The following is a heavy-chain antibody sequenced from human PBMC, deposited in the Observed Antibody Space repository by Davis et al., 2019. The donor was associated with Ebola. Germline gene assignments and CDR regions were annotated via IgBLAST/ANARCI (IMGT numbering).Heavy chain of an antibody. V-gene: IGHV1-69*13. CDR1: GGTFSTYS. Sequence: SVKVSCKASGGTFSTYSITWVRQAPGQGLEWMGEIIPIFGTANYAQKFQGRVTLTADESTSTAYMELTNLRSDDTAVYNCAREVGETKLDQWGQGTLVTVSS. J-gene: IGHJ4*02. CDR2: IIPIFGTA. CDR3: AREVGETKLDQ. D-gene: IGHD1-26*01.